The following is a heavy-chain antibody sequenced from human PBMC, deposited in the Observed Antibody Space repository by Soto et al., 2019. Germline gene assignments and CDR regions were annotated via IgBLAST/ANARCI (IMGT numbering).Heavy chain of an antibody. V-gene: IGHV5-51*01. Sequence: EVQLVQSGAEVKKPGESLKISCKGSGYKFTNYWIGWVRQMPGKGLEWMGIIYPGDSDTRYGPAFQGQVTISADKSVTTAYLQCSSLKASDTAMYYCARLGVVPVTFNGFEIWSQGTMVTVSS. CDR1: GYKFTNYW. CDR3: ARLGVVPVTFNGFEI. J-gene: IGHJ3*02. CDR2: IYPGDSDT. D-gene: IGHD2-2*01.